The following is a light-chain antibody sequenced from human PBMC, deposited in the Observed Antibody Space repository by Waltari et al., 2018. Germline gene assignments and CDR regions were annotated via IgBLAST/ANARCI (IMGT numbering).Light chain of an antibody. J-gene: IGLJ2*01. Sequence: QSAVTQPRSVSGSPGQSVTVSCTGTSSDVGGYNYVSWYQQHPGKAPNLMIYEVSKRPSGVPDRFSGSKSGNTASLTVSGLQAEDEADYYCSSYAGSNNLVFGGGTKLTVL. V-gene: IGLV2-8*01. CDR1: SSDVGGYNY. CDR2: EVS. CDR3: SSYAGSNNLV.